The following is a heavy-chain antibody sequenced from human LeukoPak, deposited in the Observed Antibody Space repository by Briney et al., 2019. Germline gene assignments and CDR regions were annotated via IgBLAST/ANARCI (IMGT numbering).Heavy chain of an antibody. D-gene: IGHD3-16*02. V-gene: IGHV3-53*01. Sequence: GGSLRLSCAASGFTVISNLMTWVRQSPGRGLEWLSSIYSGGATYYADSVKGRFTISRDHSNNSVSLQMINLRVEDTAIYYCARGAYRISWPGIDYWGQGTLVTVSS. J-gene: IGHJ4*02. CDR2: IYSGGAT. CDR3: ARGAYRISWPGIDY. CDR1: GFTVISNL.